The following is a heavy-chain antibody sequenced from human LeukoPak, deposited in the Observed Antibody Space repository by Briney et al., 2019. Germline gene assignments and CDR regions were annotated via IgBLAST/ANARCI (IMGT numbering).Heavy chain of an antibody. CDR1: GFDFSGFY. CDR2: IRNKPNSYTT. CDR3: TRQECSGGSCSYVDF. Sequence: GGSLRLSCAASGFDFSGFYVHWVRQASGGGLEWVGLIRNKPNSYTTVYAASAKGRFTISRDDSKNTAYLQMNSLKAEDTAVYYCTRQECSGGSCSYVDFWGQGTLVTVSS. D-gene: IGHD2-15*01. J-gene: IGHJ4*02. V-gene: IGHV3-73*01.